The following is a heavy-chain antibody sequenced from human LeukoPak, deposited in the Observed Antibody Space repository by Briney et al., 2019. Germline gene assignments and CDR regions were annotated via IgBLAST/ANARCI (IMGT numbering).Heavy chain of an antibody. CDR2: ISYDGSNK. CDR3: ARRCLVGYDCYHCDY. V-gene: IGHV3-30-3*01. Sequence: GGSLRLSCAASGFTFSSYAMHWVRQAPGKGLEWGAVISYDGSNKYYADSVKGRFTISRDNSKNTLYLQMNSLRAEDTAVYYCARRCLVGYDCYHCDYWGQGSLVTVSS. J-gene: IGHJ4*02. CDR1: GFTFSSYA. D-gene: IGHD2-21*02.